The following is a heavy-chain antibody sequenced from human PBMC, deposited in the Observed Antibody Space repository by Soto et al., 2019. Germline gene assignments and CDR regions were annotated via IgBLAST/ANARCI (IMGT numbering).Heavy chain of an antibody. D-gene: IGHD3-3*01. CDR2: ISYGGRNK. Sequence: GGSLRLSCAASGFTFSSYAMHWFRQAPGKGLEWVAVISYGGRNKYYADSVKGRFTISRDNSKNTLYLQMNSLRAEDTAVYYCAREIERLLGYWGQGTLVTVSS. CDR1: GFTFSSYA. CDR3: AREIERLLGY. J-gene: IGHJ4*02. V-gene: IGHV3-30-3*01.